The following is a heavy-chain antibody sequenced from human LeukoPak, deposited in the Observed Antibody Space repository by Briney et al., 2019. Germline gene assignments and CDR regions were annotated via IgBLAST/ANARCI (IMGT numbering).Heavy chain of an antibody. D-gene: IGHD2-21*02. CDR1: GGTITNYY. CDR2: IYQTGAT. V-gene: IGHV4-59*12. Sequence: PSETLSLTCIVSGGTITNYYWSWFRQPPGKGLEWIGYIYQTGATSYNPSLKSRVTMSMGTSKNQFSLKMSSVTATDTAVYYCARDWIRSRHIVVVTAGGEHYFDYWGQGTLVTVSS. CDR3: ARDWIRSRHIVVVTAGGEHYFDY. J-gene: IGHJ4*02.